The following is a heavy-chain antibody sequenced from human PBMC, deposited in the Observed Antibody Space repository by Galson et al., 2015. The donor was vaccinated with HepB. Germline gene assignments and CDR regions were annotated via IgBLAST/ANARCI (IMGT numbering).Heavy chain of an antibody. Sequence: SVKVSCKASGYTFTSYYMHWVRQAPGQGLEWMGIINPSGGSTSYAQKFQGRVTMTRDTSTSTVYMELSSLRSEDTAVYYCARDFTRSRSMGRIAAAATADYWGQGTLVTVSS. CDR1: GYTFTSYY. CDR2: INPSGGST. CDR3: ARDFTRSRSMGRIAAAATADY. J-gene: IGHJ4*02. D-gene: IGHD6-13*01. V-gene: IGHV1-46*01.